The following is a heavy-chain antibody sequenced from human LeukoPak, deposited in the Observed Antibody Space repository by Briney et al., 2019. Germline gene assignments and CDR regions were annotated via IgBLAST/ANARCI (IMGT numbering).Heavy chain of an antibody. Sequence: ASVKVSCKASGYTCTNYGIAWVRQAPGQGLEWMGWISAYNGNTNYAQKVQGRVTMTADTSTSASTSAAYMELRSLTSDDTAVYYCARVGSYCTSTSCFDYWGQGTLVTVSS. CDR1: GYTCTNYG. V-gene: IGHV1-18*01. D-gene: IGHD2-2*01. CDR2: ISAYNGNT. CDR3: ARVGSYCTSTSCFDY. J-gene: IGHJ4*02.